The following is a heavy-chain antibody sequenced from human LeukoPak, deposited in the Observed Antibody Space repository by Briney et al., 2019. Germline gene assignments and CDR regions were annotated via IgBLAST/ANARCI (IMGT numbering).Heavy chain of an antibody. CDR2: IYYSGST. V-gene: IGHV4-39*07. CDR1: GGSISSSSYY. Sequence: SETLSLTCTVSGGSISSSSYYWGWIRQPPGKGLEWVGSIYYSGSTYYNPSLKSRVTISIDASKNQFSLRLSSVTAADTAVYYCARDSIAIPRDWFDPWGQGTLVTVSS. J-gene: IGHJ5*02. D-gene: IGHD6-13*01. CDR3: ARDSIAIPRDWFDP.